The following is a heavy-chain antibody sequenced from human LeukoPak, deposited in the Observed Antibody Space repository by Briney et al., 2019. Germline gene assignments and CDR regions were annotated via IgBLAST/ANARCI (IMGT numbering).Heavy chain of an antibody. V-gene: IGHV1-18*01. J-gene: IGHJ4*02. CDR2: ISAYNGNT. D-gene: IGHD3-10*01. CDR3: ASQDYYGSGSYSSDY. Sequence: ASVKVSCTASGYTFTSYGISWVRQAPGQGLEWMGWISAYNGNTNYAQKLQGRVTMTTDTSTSTAYMELRSLRSDDTAVYYCASQDYYGSGSYSSDYWGQGTLVTVSS. CDR1: GYTFTSYG.